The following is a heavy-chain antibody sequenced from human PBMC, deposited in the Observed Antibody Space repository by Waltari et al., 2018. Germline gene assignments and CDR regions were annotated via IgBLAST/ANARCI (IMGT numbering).Heavy chain of an antibody. D-gene: IGHD2-15*01. CDR3: ARDRGRGLYLDT. CDR1: GDSMSNNW. J-gene: IGHJ4*02. V-gene: IGHV4-4*02. CDR2: VLGSGRT. Sequence: GTLSLICAVSGDSMSNNWWSWVRQSPGKGLEWIGQVLGSGRTNYNPSFASRVTISLDTSTYQFALKMTSATAADTALYYCARDRGRGLYLDTWGPRTLVTVSP.